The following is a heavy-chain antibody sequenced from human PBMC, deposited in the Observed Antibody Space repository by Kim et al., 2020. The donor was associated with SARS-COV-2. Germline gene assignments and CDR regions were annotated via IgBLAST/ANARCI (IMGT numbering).Heavy chain of an antibody. CDR2: ISYDGSDK. D-gene: IGHD1-26*01. V-gene: IGHV3-30*04. J-gene: IGHJ1*01. CDR1: GFIFSSHA. Sequence: GGSLRLSCAASGFIFSSHAMHWVRQAPGKGLEWVAVISYDGSDKYYADSVKGRFTISRDNSKNTLYLQMNSLRAEDTAVYYCARGALGGEYFQHWGQGTLVTVSS. CDR3: ARGALGGEYFQH.